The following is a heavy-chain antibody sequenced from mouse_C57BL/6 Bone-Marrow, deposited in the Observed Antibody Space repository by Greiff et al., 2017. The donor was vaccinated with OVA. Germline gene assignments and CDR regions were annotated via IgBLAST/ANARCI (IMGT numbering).Heavy chain of an antibody. CDR2: ISDGGSYT. CDR3: ARDRGYDYTV. J-gene: IGHJ4*01. CDR1: GFTFSSYA. Sequence: EVQLVESGGGLVKPGGSLKLSCAASGFTFSSYAMSWVRQTPEKRLEWVATISDGGSYTYYPDNVKGRFTISRDNAKNNLYLQMSHLKSEDTAMYYCARDRGYDYTVGGQGTSVTVSS. V-gene: IGHV5-4*01. D-gene: IGHD2-4*01.